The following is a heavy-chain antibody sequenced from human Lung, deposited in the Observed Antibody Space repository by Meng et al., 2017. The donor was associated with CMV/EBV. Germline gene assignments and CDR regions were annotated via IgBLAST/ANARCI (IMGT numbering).Heavy chain of an antibody. Sequence: VQLVESXGGLVQPGXSMRLSXAVSGFTLRRYWMHWVRQAPGKGLEWVSRIDSDGRDITYADSVRGRFTISRDDAKNTLYLQMNSLRVEDTAVYYCARGVAESLGWEMGYWGQGTLVTVSS. V-gene: IGHV3-74*03. J-gene: IGHJ4*02. CDR3: ARGVAESLGWEMGY. D-gene: IGHD1-26*01. CDR1: GFTLRRYW. CDR2: IDSDGRDI.